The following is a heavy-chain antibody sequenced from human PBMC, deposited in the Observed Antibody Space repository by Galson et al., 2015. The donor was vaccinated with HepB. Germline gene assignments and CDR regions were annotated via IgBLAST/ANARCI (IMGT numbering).Heavy chain of an antibody. CDR3: ARDLRGDGFDY. J-gene: IGHJ4*02. CDR1: GFTVSSNY. Sequence: SLRLSCAASGFTVSSNYMSWVRQAPGKGLEWVSVIYSGGSTYYADSVKGRFTISRDNSKNTLYLQMNSLRAEDTAVYYCARDLRGDGFDYWGQGTLVTVSS. V-gene: IGHV3-53*01. D-gene: IGHD4-17*01. CDR2: IYSGGST.